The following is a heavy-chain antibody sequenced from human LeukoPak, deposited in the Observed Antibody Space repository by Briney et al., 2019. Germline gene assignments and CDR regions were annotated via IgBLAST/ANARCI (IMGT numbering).Heavy chain of an antibody. D-gene: IGHD6-19*01. CDR3: ARGIQWLDPAGYFAL. J-gene: IGHJ2*01. CDR2: INPRGTAT. V-gene: IGHV1-46*01. CDR1: GYSFTSHY. Sequence: ASVKVSCKASGYSFTSHYMHWVRQAPGQGLEWMGLINPRGTATRYAESFQGRLTLTRDLSTSTDYMELSRLRSDDTTVYYCARGIQWLDPAGYFALWGRGTLVTVSS.